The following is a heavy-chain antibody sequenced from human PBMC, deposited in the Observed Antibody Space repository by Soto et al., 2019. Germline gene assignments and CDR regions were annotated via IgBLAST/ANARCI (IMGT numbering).Heavy chain of an antibody. CDR2: FDPEDGET. V-gene: IGHV1-24*01. Sequence: ASVKVSCKVSGYTLTELSMHWVRQAPGKGLEWMGGFDPEDGETIYAQKFQGRVTITADESTSTAYMELSSLRSEDTAVYYCATPSIVVVTATQYYYYYYGMDVWGQGTTVTVSS. CDR3: ATPSIVVVTATQYYYYYYGMDV. CDR1: GYTLTELS. D-gene: IGHD2-21*02. J-gene: IGHJ6*02.